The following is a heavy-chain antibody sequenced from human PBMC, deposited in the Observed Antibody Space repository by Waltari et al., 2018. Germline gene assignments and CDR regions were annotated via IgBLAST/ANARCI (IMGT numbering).Heavy chain of an antibody. J-gene: IGHJ4*02. CDR1: GFTFGTDS. CDR3: AREWLLSGGYYFDY. CDR2: ISSSSTYI. D-gene: IGHD3-3*01. V-gene: IGHV3-21*01. Sequence: EVQLVESGGGLVKPGGSLRLSCAASGFTFGTDSMNWVRQAPGRGLEWVSSISSSSTYIYYADSVKGRFTISRDNAKNSLYLQMNSLRADDTAVYYCAREWLLSGGYYFDYWGQGTLVTVSS.